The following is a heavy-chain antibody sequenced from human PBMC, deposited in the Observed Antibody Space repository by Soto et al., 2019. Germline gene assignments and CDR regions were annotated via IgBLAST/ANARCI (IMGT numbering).Heavy chain of an antibody. J-gene: IGHJ4*02. CDR3: AKGSYYYDSSGYPGDY. CDR2: ISSSGSTI. CDR1: GFTFSSYE. Sequence: GGSLRLSCAASGFTFSSYEMNWARQAPGKGLEWVSYISSSGSTIYYADSVKGRFTISRDNAKNSLYLQMNSLRAEDTAVYYCAKGSYYYDSSGYPGDYWGQGTLVTVSS. D-gene: IGHD3-22*01. V-gene: IGHV3-48*03.